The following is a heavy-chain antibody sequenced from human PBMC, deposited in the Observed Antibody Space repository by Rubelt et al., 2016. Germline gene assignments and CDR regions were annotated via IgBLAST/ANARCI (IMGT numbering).Heavy chain of an antibody. CDR3: ARDLVCSGGSCYSSYYYYGMDV. V-gene: IGHV3-74*01. CDR2: INSDGSST. D-gene: IGHD2-15*01. J-gene: IGHJ6*02. Sequence: INSDGSSTSYADSVKGRFTISRDNAKNTRYLQMNSLRAEDTAVYYCARDLVCSGGSCYSSYYYYGMDVWGQGTTVTVSS.